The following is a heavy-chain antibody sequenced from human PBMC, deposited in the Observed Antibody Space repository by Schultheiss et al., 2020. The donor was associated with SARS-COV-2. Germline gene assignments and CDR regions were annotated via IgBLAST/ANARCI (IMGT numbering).Heavy chain of an antibody. CDR1: GFTFSRYA. J-gene: IGHJ6*02. Sequence: GGSLRLSCAASGFTFSRYALHWVRQAPGKGLEWVAVISYDGSNEFYADSVKGRFTISRDNSKNMLFLQMNSLRVEDTAVYYCAKDQSRLPTYGMDVWGQGTTVTVSS. CDR3: AKDQSRLPTYGMDV. CDR2: ISYDGSNE. D-gene: IGHD4-11*01. V-gene: IGHV3-30*07.